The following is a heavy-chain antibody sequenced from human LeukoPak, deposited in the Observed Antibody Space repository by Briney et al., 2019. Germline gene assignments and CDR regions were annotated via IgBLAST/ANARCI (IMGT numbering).Heavy chain of an antibody. CDR1: GVSVGDGRYY. CDR3: ATPYCSSISCLDVFNM. CDR2: KYYSGSA. J-gene: IGHJ3*02. D-gene: IGHD2-2*01. V-gene: IGHV4-31*03. Sequence: PSETLSLTCSVSGVSVGDGRYYWTWIRQHPGKGLEWIGYKYYSGSAKYNPSLKSRLTISIDTSKNQFSLQLSSVTAADTATYYCATPYCSSISCLDVFNMWGQGTRVTVSS.